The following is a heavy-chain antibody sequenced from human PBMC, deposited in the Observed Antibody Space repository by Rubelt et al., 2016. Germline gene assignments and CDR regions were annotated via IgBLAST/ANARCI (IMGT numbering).Heavy chain of an antibody. D-gene: IGHD5-24*01. V-gene: IGHV3-23*01. Sequence: GFTFSSYVMSWVRQAPGKGLEWVSGISGSGGSTYYADSVKGRFTISRDNSKNTLYLQLNTLRAEDTAVYYCAKARDGTGYRPGDAFDIWGQGTMVTVSS. CDR1: GFTFSSYV. CDR2: ISGSGGST. J-gene: IGHJ3*02. CDR3: AKARDGTGYRPGDAFDI.